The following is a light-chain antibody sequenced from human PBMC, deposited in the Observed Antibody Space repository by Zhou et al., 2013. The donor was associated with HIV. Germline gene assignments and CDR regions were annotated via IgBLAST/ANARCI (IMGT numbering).Light chain of an antibody. J-gene: IGKJ4*01. CDR2: DAS. CDR1: QSISSY. CDR3: QQYGNSPLLI. V-gene: IGKV3-11*01. Sequence: ENVLTQSPATLSLSPGERATLSCRASQSISSYLAWFQQKPGQAPRLLIYDASNRATGIPARFSGSGSGTDFTLTISSLEPEDFAVYYCQQYGNSPLLIFGGGTKVEIK.